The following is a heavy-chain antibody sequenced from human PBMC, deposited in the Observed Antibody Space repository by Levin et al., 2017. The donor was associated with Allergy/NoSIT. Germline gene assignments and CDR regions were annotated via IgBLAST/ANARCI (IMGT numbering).Heavy chain of an antibody. CDR3: AKGGYSGGWDY. CDR1: GFTFSNYA. D-gene: IGHD6-19*01. V-gene: IGHV3-23*01. Sequence: GGSLRLSCAASGFTFSNYAISWVRQAPGKGLEWVSAISGGGDSTYYAASVKRRFTISRDNSKNTLYLQMNSLRAEETAVYYCAKGGYSGGWDYWGQGTLVTVSS. J-gene: IGHJ4*02. CDR2: ISGGGDST.